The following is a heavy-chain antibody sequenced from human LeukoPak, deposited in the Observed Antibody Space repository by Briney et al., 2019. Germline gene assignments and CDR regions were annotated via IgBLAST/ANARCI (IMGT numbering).Heavy chain of an antibody. CDR1: GFTFSSYG. Sequence: GGSLRLSCAASGFTFSSYGMSWVRQAPGKGLEWVSYINSDNTVLYADSVKGRFTISSDKATNSVYLQMNSLRAEDTAVYYCARAPYAAAAGTGWFDPWGQGTLVTVSS. J-gene: IGHJ5*02. CDR3: ARAPYAAAAGTGWFDP. CDR2: INSDNTV. D-gene: IGHD6-13*01. V-gene: IGHV3-48*01.